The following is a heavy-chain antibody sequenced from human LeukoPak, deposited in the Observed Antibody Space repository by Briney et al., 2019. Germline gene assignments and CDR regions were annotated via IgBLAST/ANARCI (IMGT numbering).Heavy chain of an antibody. CDR3: TTDAMEIAAAGPTFDY. CDR2: IKSKTDGGTT. CDR1: GFTFSTYT. J-gene: IGHJ4*02. D-gene: IGHD6-13*01. V-gene: IGHV3-15*01. Sequence: GGSLRLSCTASGFTFSTYTMAWVRQAPGKGLEWVGRIKSKTDGGTTDYAAPVKGRFTISRDDSKNTLYLQMNSLKTEDTAVYYCTTDAMEIAAAGPTFDYWGQGTLVTVSS.